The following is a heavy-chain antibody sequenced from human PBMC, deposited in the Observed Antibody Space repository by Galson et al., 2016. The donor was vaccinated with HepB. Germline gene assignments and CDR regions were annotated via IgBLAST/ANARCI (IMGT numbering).Heavy chain of an antibody. D-gene: IGHD1-14*01. CDR3: ATHRVTGFDF. Sequence: LKISCQGSGYSFTTYWVGWVRQLPGKGLEWMGIINPANSETTYSPSFQGQVTISADKSINTASLQWNSLKASDSAMYYCATHRVTGFDFWGQGTLVTVSS. J-gene: IGHJ4*02. CDR2: INPANSET. CDR1: GYSFTTYW. V-gene: IGHV5-51*01.